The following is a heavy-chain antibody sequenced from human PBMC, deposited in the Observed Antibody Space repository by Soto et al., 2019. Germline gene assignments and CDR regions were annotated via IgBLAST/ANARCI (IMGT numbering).Heavy chain of an antibody. Sequence: TLSLTCTVSGGSISSGGYYWSWIRQHPGKGLEWIGYIYYSGSTYYNPSLKSRVTISVDTSKNQFSLKLSSVTAADTAVYYCARGRDRRSRTVKNYYYYGMDVWGQGTTVTVSS. V-gene: IGHV4-31*03. CDR3: ARGRDRRSRTVKNYYYYGMDV. J-gene: IGHJ6*02. CDR2: IYYSGST. CDR1: GGSISSGGYY. D-gene: IGHD4-4*01.